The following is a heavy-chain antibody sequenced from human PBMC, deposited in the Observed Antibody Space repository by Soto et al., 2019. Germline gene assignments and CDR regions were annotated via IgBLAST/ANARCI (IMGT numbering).Heavy chain of an antibody. CDR1: GGTISGYY. D-gene: IGHD3-3*01. Sequence: SETLSLTCSVSGGTISGYYWTWIRQPAGKGLEWIRRIYSSGNTKYNPSLQSRVTMSLDTSNNQFSLRLTSVTAADTAVYYCARGQRFSDWFDPWGQGTLVTVSS. J-gene: IGHJ5*02. CDR3: ARGQRFSDWFDP. V-gene: IGHV4-4*07. CDR2: IYSSGNT.